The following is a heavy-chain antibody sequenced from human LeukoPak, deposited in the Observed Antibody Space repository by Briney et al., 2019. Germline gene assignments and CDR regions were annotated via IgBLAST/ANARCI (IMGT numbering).Heavy chain of an antibody. Sequence: SETLSLTGSVSGGSISTYYWSWIRQPPGKGLEWIGNIYYSGSSYYNPSLKSRVTVSVDTAKNQFSLKLSSVTAADTAVYYCARQQYSTSSCDSWGQGTLVTVST. J-gene: IGHJ4*02. CDR1: GGSISTYY. D-gene: IGHD6-6*01. V-gene: IGHV4-59*01. CDR2: IYYSGSS. CDR3: ARQQYSTSSCDS.